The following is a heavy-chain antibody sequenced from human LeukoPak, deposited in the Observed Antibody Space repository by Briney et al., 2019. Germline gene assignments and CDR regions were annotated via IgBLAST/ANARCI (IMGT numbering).Heavy chain of an antibody. V-gene: IGHV4-59*01. CDR2: IYYSGST. Sequence: SETLSLTCTVSGGSISSYYWSWIRQPPGKGLEWIGYIYYSGSTNYNPPLKSRVTISIDTSKKQFSLKLSSVTAADTAVYYCTRDPHTSNQPDYWGQGTLVTVSS. CDR3: TRDPHTSNQPDY. D-gene: IGHD2-2*01. J-gene: IGHJ4*02. CDR1: GGSISSYY.